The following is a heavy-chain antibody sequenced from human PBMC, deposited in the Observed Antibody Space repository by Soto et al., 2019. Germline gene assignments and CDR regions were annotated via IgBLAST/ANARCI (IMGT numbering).Heavy chain of an antibody. CDR2: ISAYNGNT. J-gene: IGHJ6*02. CDR3: ATLHYDILTGYSPYYYYGMDV. D-gene: IGHD3-9*01. V-gene: IGHV1-18*01. CDR1: GYTFTSYG. Sequence: ASVKFSCKASGYTFTSYGISWVRQAPGQGLEWMGWISAYNGNTNYAQKLQGRVTMTTDTSTSTAYMELRSLRSDDTAVYYCATLHYDILTGYSPYYYYGMDVWGQGTTVTVSS.